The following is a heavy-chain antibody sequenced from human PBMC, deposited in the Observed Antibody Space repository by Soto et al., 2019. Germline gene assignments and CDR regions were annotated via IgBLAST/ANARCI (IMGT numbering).Heavy chain of an antibody. CDR3: AKDAVSYNGKWDWFDS. Sequence: VQLLESGGGLVQPGGSLTLSCAASRFIFSDYAMNWVRQAPGKGLEWVSSIGGGNTDSYYADSVKGRFIISRDNSKNTMYLQMNSLRDDDTAVYYCAKDAVSYNGKWDWFDSWGQGTLVTVSS. CDR1: RFIFSDYA. J-gene: IGHJ5*01. V-gene: IGHV3-23*01. CDR2: IGGGNTDS. D-gene: IGHD1-26*01.